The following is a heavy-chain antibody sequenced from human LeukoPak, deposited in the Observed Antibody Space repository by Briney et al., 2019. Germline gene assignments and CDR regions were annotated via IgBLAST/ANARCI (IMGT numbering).Heavy chain of an antibody. CDR3: ARDFTNSYDFWSGYPYYYYMDV. Sequence: SETLSLTCTVSGGSISSYYWSWIRQPPEKGLEWIGYIYYSGSNNYNPSLKSRVTISVDTSKNQFSLKLSSVTAADTAVYYCARDFTNSYDFWSGYPYYYYMDVWGKGTTVTVSS. V-gene: IGHV4-59*01. D-gene: IGHD3-3*01. CDR2: IYYSGSN. CDR1: GGSISSYY. J-gene: IGHJ6*03.